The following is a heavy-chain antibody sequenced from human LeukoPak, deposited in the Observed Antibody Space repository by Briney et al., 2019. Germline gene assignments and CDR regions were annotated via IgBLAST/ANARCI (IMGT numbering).Heavy chain of an antibody. V-gene: IGHV3-74*01. CDR3: AINGGGDSGYGNLDY. D-gene: IGHD5-12*01. J-gene: IGHJ4*02. CDR1: GFTFSSYW. CDR2: INSDGSST. Sequence: GGSLRLSCAASGFTFSSYWMHWVRQAPGKGLVWVSRINSDGSSTNYADSVKGRFTISRDNAKNTLYLQMNSLRAEDTAFYYCAINGGGDSGYGNLDYWGQGTLVTVSS.